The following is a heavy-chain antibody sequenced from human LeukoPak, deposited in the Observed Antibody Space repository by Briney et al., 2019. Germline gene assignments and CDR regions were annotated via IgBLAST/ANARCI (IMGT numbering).Heavy chain of an antibody. D-gene: IGHD2-15*01. V-gene: IGHV3-20*04. CDR1: GFTFDDYG. CDR2: LNWSGGST. Sequence: GGSLRLSCVVSGFTFDDYGMSWVRQAPGKGLEWIFGLNWSGGSTGYADSVKGRFTISRDNAKNSLYLQMNSLRAEDTALYYCARWRYCSGGSCDPKTKYYFDYWGQGTLVTVSS. J-gene: IGHJ4*02. CDR3: ARWRYCSGGSCDPKTKYYFDY.